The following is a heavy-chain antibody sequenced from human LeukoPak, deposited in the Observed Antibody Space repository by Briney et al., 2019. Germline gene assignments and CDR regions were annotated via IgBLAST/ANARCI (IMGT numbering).Heavy chain of an antibody. Sequence: PGESLKISCKGSGYSFISYWIGWVRQMPGKGLEWMGIIYPGDSDTRYSPSLQGQVTISADKSISTAYLQWSSLKASDTAMYYCARHRNYGGYYYYYGMDVWGQGTTVTVSS. CDR3: ARHRNYGGYYYYYGMDV. D-gene: IGHD4-11*01. CDR1: GYSFISYW. V-gene: IGHV5-51*01. CDR2: IYPGDSDT. J-gene: IGHJ6*02.